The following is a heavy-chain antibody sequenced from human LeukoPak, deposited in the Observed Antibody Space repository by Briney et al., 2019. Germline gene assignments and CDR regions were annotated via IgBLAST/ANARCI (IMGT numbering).Heavy chain of an antibody. Sequence: PVGSLGLSCAASGFTFSSYSMSWVRQAPGKGLEWVSSISSSSSYIYYADSVEGRFTISRDNAKNSLYLQMNSLRAEDTAVYYCARDPAAAETNYYMDVWGKGTTVTVSS. D-gene: IGHD6-13*01. CDR2: ISSSSSYI. CDR1: GFTFSSYS. CDR3: ARDPAAAETNYYMDV. J-gene: IGHJ6*03. V-gene: IGHV3-21*01.